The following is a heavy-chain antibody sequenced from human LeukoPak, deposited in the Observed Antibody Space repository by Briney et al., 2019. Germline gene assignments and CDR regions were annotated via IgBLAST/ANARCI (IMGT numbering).Heavy chain of an antibody. V-gene: IGHV3-7*01. CDR1: GFSFSDHW. Sequence: GGSLRLSCVASGFSFSDHWMNWFRQAPGKGLEWVATIKKDGSEQYYVDSVKGRFTISRDNAKNSLYLQMNSLRAEDTAVYYCARDGFHYYYYGMDVWGQGTTVTVSS. CDR2: IKKDGSEQ. D-gene: IGHD6-25*01. J-gene: IGHJ6*02. CDR3: ARDGFHYYYYGMDV.